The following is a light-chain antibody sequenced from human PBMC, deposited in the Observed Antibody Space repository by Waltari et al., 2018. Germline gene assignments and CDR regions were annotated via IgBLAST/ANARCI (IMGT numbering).Light chain of an antibody. V-gene: IGKV2-30*01. Sequence: DVVMTQSPLSLPVTLGQPASISCRSSQSIVYRDGNTFWNWFQQRPGQSPRRLIYKVSNRDSGVPDRFSGSGSGTDFTLKISRVEAEDVGVYYCMQGTHWPPYTFGQGTKLEIK. CDR3: MQGTHWPPYT. CDR2: KVS. CDR1: QSIVYRDGNTF. J-gene: IGKJ2*01.